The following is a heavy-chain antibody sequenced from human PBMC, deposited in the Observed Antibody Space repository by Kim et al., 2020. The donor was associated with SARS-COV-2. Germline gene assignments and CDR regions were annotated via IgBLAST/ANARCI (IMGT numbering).Heavy chain of an antibody. J-gene: IGHJ4*02. CDR3: ARLSIAARLFDY. CDR2: ISAYNGNT. Sequence: ASVKVSCKASGYTFTSYGISWVRQAPGQGLEWMGWISAYNGNTNYAQKLQGRVTMTTDTSTSTAYMELRSLTSDDTAVYYCARLSIAARLFDYWGQGTLVTVSS. D-gene: IGHD6-6*01. CDR1: GYTFTSYG. V-gene: IGHV1-18*01.